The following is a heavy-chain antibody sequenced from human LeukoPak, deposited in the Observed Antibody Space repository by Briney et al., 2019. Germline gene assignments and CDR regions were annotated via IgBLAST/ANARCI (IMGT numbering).Heavy chain of an antibody. CDR3: AGERITIFGVVIPGHH. CDR2: IYYSGST. V-gene: IGHV4-59*11. D-gene: IGHD3-3*01. Sequence: KASETLSLTCTVSGGSISSHYWSWIRQPPGKGLEWIGYIYYSGSTNYNPSLKSRVTKSVDTSKNQFSLKLSSVTAADTAVYYCAGERITIFGVVIPGHHWGQGTLVTVSS. CDR1: GGSISSHY. J-gene: IGHJ5*02.